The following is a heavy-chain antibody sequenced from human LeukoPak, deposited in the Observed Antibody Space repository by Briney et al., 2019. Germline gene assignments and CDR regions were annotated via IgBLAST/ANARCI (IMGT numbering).Heavy chain of an antibody. CDR1: GGSVSSGSYY. J-gene: IGHJ4*02. CDR2: IYYSGST. CDR3: ATSNNYDILTGYLYYFDT. Sequence: SETLSLTCTVSGGSVSSGSYYWSWIRQPPGKGLEWIGYIYYSGSTNYNPSLKSRVTISVDTSKNQFSLKLSSVTAADTAVYYFATSNNYDILTGYLYYFDTGAREPWSPSPQ. V-gene: IGHV4-61*01. D-gene: IGHD3-9*01.